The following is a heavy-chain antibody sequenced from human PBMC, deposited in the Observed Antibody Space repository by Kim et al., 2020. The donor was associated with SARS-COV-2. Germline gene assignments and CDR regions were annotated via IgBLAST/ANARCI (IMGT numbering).Heavy chain of an antibody. D-gene: IGHD6-19*01. J-gene: IGHJ6*02. CDR3: GRAQYSSGWYRDYYYSMDG. V-gene: IGHV3-7*01. CDR1: GFTFSSYW. Sequence: GGSLRLSCAASGFTFSSYWMSWVRQAPGKGLEWVANIKQDGSEKYYVDSVKGRFTISRDNAKNSLYLQINSLRAEDTAVYYCGRAQYSSGWYRDYYYSMDGWGQGTTVTVSS. CDR2: IKQDGSEK.